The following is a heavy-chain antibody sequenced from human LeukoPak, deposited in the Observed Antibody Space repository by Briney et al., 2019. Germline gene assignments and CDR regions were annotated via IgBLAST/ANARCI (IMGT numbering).Heavy chain of an antibody. CDR2: IKQDGSAK. D-gene: IGHD1-26*01. V-gene: IGHV3-7*03. J-gene: IGHJ4*02. CDR1: EFSFSNYW. Sequence: GGSLRLSCVASEFSFSNYWMSWVRQAPGKGLEWVANIKQDGSAKYYVDSVKGRFTISRDNAKNSLYLQMNSLRAEDTALYYCAKRYSASWYFDYWGQGTLVTVSS. CDR3: AKRYSASWYFDY.